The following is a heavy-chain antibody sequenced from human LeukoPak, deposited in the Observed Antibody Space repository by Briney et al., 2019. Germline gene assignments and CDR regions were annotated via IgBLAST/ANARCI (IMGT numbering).Heavy chain of an antibody. CDR3: ARSYGSGRPWGYYFDY. CDR1: GFTFSSYS. V-gene: IGHV3-48*04. Sequence: PGGSLRLSCAASGFTFSSYSMNWVRQAPGKGLEWVSYISSSSSTIYYADSVKGRFTISRDNAKNSLYLQVNSLRAEDTAVYYCARSYGSGRPWGYYFDYWGQGTLVTVSS. D-gene: IGHD3-10*01. J-gene: IGHJ4*02. CDR2: ISSSSSTI.